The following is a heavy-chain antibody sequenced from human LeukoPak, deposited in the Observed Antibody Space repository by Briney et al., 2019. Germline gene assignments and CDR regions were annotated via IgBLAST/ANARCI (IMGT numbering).Heavy chain of an antibody. CDR3: AKDLPGVVNLPRGAFDI. Sequence: GGSLRLSCAASGFTFSSYWMHWVRQAPGKGLVWVSRINTDGSSTSYADSVKGRFTISRDNAKNTLYLQMNSLRAEDTAVYYCAKDLPGVVNLPRGAFDIWGQGTMVTVSS. CDR2: INTDGSST. V-gene: IGHV3-74*01. D-gene: IGHD3-3*01. CDR1: GFTFSSYW. J-gene: IGHJ3*02.